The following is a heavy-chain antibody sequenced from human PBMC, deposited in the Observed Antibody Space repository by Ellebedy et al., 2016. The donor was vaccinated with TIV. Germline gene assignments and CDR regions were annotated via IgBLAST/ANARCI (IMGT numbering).Heavy chain of an antibody. Sequence: ASVKVSCKASGGTFSSYAISWVRQAPGQGLEWMGGIIPIFGTANYAQKFQGRVTITADESTSTAYMELSSLRSEDTAVYYCTTGEYCSGGHCSFDYWGQGTLVTVSS. V-gene: IGHV1-69*13. CDR2: IIPIFGTA. D-gene: IGHD2-15*01. J-gene: IGHJ4*02. CDR1: GGTFSSYA. CDR3: TTGEYCSGGHCSFDY.